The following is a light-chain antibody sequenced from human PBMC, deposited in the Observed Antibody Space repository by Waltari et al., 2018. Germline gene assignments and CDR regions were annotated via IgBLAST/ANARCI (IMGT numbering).Light chain of an antibody. CDR1: QSISHW. V-gene: IGKV1-5*03. CDR2: KAS. Sequence: DIQMTPSPSTLSASVGDRVTITCLASQSISHWLAWYQQKPEKAPKLLISKASSLEKEVPSRFSGSGSGTEFTLTITNLQPDDFATFYCQRYDDYPPTFGGGTKVEIK. J-gene: IGKJ4*01. CDR3: QRYDDYPPT.